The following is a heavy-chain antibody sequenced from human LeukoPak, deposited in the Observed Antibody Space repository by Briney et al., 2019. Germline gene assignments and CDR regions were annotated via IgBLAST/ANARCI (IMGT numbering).Heavy chain of an antibody. J-gene: IGHJ6*03. CDR3: AGVAARDYYMDV. CDR1: GYTFTSYG. Sequence: VASMKVSCKASGYTFTSYGISWVRQTPGQGVEWMGWISAYNGNTNYAQKLQGRVTMTTETSTSTAYMELRSLRSDDTAVYCCAGVAARDYYMDVWGKGTTVTVSS. CDR2: ISAYNGNT. V-gene: IGHV1-18*01. D-gene: IGHD6-6*01.